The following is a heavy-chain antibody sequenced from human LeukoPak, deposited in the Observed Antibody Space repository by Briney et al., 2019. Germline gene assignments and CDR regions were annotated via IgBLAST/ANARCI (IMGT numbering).Heavy chain of an antibody. CDR2: ISASGGST. CDR1: GFTFSSYA. V-gene: IGHV3-23*01. J-gene: IGHJ4*02. D-gene: IGHD6-13*01. Sequence: GGSLRLSCAASGFTFSSYAMSWVRQAPGKGLEWVSAISASGGSTYYADFVKGRFTISRDTTKNTLYLQMNSLRAEDTAVYYCAKDEDRPAAAVYFDYWGQGTLVTVSS. CDR3: AKDEDRPAAAVYFDY.